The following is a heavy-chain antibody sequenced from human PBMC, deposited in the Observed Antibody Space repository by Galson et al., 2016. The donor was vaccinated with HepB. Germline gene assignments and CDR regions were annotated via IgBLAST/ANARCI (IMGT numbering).Heavy chain of an antibody. J-gene: IGHJ4*02. CDR2: ISDSGFRT. CDR1: GFSFSGYD. Sequence: SLRLSCAASGFSFSGYDMGWVRQAPGKGLEWVSTISDSGFRTYYADSVKGRFTISRDNSNNTLYLQMNSLRAEDTAVYYCAATIHCTGGSCHFYFDYWGQGTLVTVSS. CDR3: AATIHCTGGSCHFYFDY. D-gene: IGHD2-15*01. V-gene: IGHV3-23*01.